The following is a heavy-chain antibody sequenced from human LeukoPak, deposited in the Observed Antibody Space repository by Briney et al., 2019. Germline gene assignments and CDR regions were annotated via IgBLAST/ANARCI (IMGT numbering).Heavy chain of an antibody. CDR3: AKDSTPYYYDSSGYAFDS. V-gene: IGHV3-23*01. J-gene: IGHJ3*02. D-gene: IGHD3-22*01. CDR2: ISGSGGST. Sequence: GGSLRLSCAASGFTFSSYAMSWVRQAPGKGLEWVSAISGSGGSTYYADSVKGRFTISRDNSKNTLYLQMNSLRAEDTAVYYCAKDSTPYYYDSSGYAFDSWGQGTMVTVSS. CDR1: GFTFSSYA.